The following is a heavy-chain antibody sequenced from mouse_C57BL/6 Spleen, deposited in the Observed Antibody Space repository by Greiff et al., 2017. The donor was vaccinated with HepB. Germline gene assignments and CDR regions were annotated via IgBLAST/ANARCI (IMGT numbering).Heavy chain of an antibody. CDR3: ARSRNSYDCDY. V-gene: IGHV1-55*01. CDR2: IYPGSGST. D-gene: IGHD2-14*01. CDR1: GYTFTSYW. Sequence: VQLQQPGAELVKPGASVKMSCKASGYTFTSYWITWVKQRPGQGLEWIGDIYPGSGSTNYNEKFKSKAKLTVDTSSSTAYMQLSSLTSEDSAVYYCARSRNSYDCDYGGQGTTLTVSS. J-gene: IGHJ2*01.